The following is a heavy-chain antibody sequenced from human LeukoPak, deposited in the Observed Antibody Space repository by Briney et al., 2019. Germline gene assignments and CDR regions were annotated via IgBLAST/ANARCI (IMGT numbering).Heavy chain of an antibody. Sequence: ASVKVSCKASGYTFISYGINWVRQAPGQGLEWMGWISGYTGNTNYAQNLQGRVTMTRDTSTSTAYMELRSLRSDDTAVYYCARELGGAGSYFFPYYGMDVWGQGTTVTVSS. J-gene: IGHJ6*02. CDR1: GYTFISYG. V-gene: IGHV1-18*01. CDR3: ARELGGAGSYFFPYYGMDV. D-gene: IGHD3-10*01. CDR2: ISGYTGNT.